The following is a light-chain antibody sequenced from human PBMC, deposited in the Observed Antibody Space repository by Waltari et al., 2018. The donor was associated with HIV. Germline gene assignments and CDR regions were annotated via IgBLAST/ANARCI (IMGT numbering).Light chain of an antibody. V-gene: IGLV3-21*02. CDR2: PDS. CDR1: NIGSKS. CDR3: QVWDSSSDEVI. Sequence: SYVLTQPPSVSVAPGQTARIACGGDNIGSKSVHWYQQKPGQAPVGGVSPDSDGPSGIPERLSGCNAGNTATLNISMVEAGDEANYYCQVWDSSSDEVIFGGGTKLTVL. J-gene: IGLJ2*01.